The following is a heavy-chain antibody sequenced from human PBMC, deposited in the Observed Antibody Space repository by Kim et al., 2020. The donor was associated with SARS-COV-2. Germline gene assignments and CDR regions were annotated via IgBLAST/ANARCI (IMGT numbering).Heavy chain of an antibody. D-gene: IGHD2-2*01. Sequence: GGSLRLSCVGSRFTFSSSAMTWVRQLPGKGLEWVSTIFGSGHGTYYSSSVRGRFIVSRDNSKNTLYLQMDNLRADDTAIYDCAKNVHLTSVTFLWYFDLWGRGTSVTVSS. J-gene: IGHJ2*01. V-gene: IGHV3-23*01. CDR3: AKNVHLTSVTFLWYFDL. CDR2: IFGSGHGT. CDR1: RFTFSSSA.